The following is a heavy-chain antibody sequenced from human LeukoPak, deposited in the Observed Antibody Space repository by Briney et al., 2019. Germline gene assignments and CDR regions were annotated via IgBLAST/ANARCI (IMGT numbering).Heavy chain of an antibody. CDR2: ISNDGRTK. V-gene: IGHV3-30*18. CDR3: AKARSGGAVFDY. J-gene: IGHJ4*02. Sequence: PGGSLRLSCAASGFTFSSYGMHWGRQAPGKGLEWVAVISNDGRTKYYSDSVKGRFTISRDHSKNTLDLQTNSLRAEDTAVYYCAKARSGGAVFDYWGQGTLVTVSS. CDR1: GFTFSSYG. D-gene: IGHD3-10*01.